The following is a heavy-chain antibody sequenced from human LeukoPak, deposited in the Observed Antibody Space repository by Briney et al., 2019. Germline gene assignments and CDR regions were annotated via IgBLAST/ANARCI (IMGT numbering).Heavy chain of an antibody. Sequence: GSLRLSCAVSGFTFSSYSMNWVRRAPGKGLEWVSSISSSSSYIYYVDSVKGRFTISRDNAKNSLYLQMNSLRAEDTAVYYCARDRNTDFWSGYYTNYFDYWGQGTLVIVSS. D-gene: IGHD3-3*01. CDR1: GFTFSSYS. J-gene: IGHJ4*02. CDR2: ISSSSSYI. V-gene: IGHV3-21*01. CDR3: ARDRNTDFWSGYYTNYFDY.